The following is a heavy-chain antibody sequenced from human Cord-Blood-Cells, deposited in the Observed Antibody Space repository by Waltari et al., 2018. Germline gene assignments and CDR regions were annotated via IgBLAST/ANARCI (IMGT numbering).Heavy chain of an antibody. CDR3: ATDELGTGERVRAFDY. J-gene: IGHJ4*02. V-gene: IGHV1-24*01. Sequence: QVQLVQSGAEVKKPGASVKVSCKVSGYTLTELSMHWVRQAPGKWLEWMGGLDPEDGATNDAQKFQGRVTMTEDTSTDTAYMELRSLRSEDTAVYYCATDELGTGERVRAFDYWGQGTLVTVSS. CDR1: GYTLTELS. D-gene: IGHD7-27*01. CDR2: LDPEDGAT.